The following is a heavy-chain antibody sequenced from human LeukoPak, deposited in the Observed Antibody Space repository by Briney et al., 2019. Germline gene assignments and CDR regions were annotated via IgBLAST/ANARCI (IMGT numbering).Heavy chain of an antibody. V-gene: IGHV3-48*03. CDR1: GFTFSSYA. Sequence: PGGSLRLSCAASGFTFSSYAMNWVRQAPGKGLEWVSYISSSGSTIYYADSVKGRFTISRDNAKNSLYLQMNSLRAEDTAVYYCARGSITMVRGVITDYYYYGMDVWGKGTTVTVSS. D-gene: IGHD3-10*01. J-gene: IGHJ6*04. CDR2: ISSSGSTI. CDR3: ARGSITMVRGVITDYYYYGMDV.